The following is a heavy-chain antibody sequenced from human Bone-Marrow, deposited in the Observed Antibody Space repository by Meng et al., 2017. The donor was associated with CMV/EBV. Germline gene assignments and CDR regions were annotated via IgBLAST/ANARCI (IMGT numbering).Heavy chain of an antibody. CDR3: ARGEASGVWGSYRYTEGDF. V-gene: IGHV3-30-3*01. CDR2: ISYDGSNK. CDR1: GFTFSSYA. D-gene: IGHD3-16*02. Sequence: GESLNISCAASGFTFSSYAMHWVRQAPGKGLEWVAVISYDGSNKYYADSVKGRFTISRDNTKNTLYLQMNSLRAEDTAVYYCARGEASGVWGSYRYTEGDFWGQGTLVTVSS. J-gene: IGHJ4*02.